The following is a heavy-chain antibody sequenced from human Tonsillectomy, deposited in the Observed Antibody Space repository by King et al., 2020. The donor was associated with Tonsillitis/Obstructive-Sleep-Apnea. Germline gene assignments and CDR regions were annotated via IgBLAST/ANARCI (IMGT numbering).Heavy chain of an antibody. Sequence: VQLVESGGGLVKPGGSLRLSCAASGFTFSSYSMNWVRQAPGRGLEWVSSISSSSSYIYYADSVKGRFTISRDNAKNSLYLQMNSLRAEGTAVYYCAGDYDFWSGYYLFWGQGTLVTVSS. V-gene: IGHV3-21*01. CDR1: GFTFSSYS. D-gene: IGHD3-3*01. CDR2: ISSSSSYI. CDR3: AGDYDFWSGYYLF. J-gene: IGHJ4*02.